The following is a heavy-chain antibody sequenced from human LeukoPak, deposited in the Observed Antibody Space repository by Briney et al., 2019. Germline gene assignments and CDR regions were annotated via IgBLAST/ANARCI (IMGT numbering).Heavy chain of an antibody. J-gene: IGHJ6*02. D-gene: IGHD3-3*01. CDR3: ASQLRFLEWYGMDV. Sequence: EASVKVSFKASGYTFTGYYMHWVRQAPGQGLEWMGWINPNSGGTNYAQKFQGRVTMTRDTSISTAYMELSRLRSDDTAVYYCASQLRFLEWYGMDVWGQGTTVTVSS. CDR2: INPNSGGT. V-gene: IGHV1-2*02. CDR1: GYTFTGYY.